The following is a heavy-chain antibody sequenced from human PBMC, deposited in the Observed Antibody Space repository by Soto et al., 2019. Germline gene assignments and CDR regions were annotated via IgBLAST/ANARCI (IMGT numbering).Heavy chain of an antibody. CDR3: ARFVRHQLPTIDY. Sequence: QVQLVQSGAEVKKPGASVRVSCKASGYTFTDYDINWVRQATGQGLEWMGWMNPSSGYTGYAQKFQGIVTMTWDTSISTAYMELSSLTSADTAVYYCARFVRHQLPTIDYWGQGALVTVSS. CDR1: GYTFTDYD. D-gene: IGHD1-26*01. CDR2: MNPSSGYT. J-gene: IGHJ4*02. V-gene: IGHV1-8*01.